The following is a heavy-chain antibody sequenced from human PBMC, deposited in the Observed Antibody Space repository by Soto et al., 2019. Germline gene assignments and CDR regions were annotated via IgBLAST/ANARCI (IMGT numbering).Heavy chain of an antibody. Sequence: ASVKVSCKASGYTFTSYYMHWVRQAPGQGLEWMGIINPSGGSTSYAQKFQGRVTMTRDTSTSTVYMELSSLRSEDTAVYYCARDVARGIVVVVAATGDAFDIWGQGTMVTVSS. J-gene: IGHJ3*02. CDR1: GYTFTSYY. D-gene: IGHD2-15*01. CDR2: INPSGGST. CDR3: ARDVARGIVVVVAATGDAFDI. V-gene: IGHV1-46*03.